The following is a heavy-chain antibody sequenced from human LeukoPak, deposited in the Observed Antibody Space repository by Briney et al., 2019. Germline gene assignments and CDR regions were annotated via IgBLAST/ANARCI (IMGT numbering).Heavy chain of an antibody. CDR1: GFTFSSYA. CDR3: AKDGSSNWYGWFDP. J-gene: IGHJ5*02. D-gene: IGHD6-13*01. V-gene: IGHV3-30*02. CDR2: IWYDGSNK. Sequence: GGSLRLSCAASGFTFSSYAMHWVRQAPGKGLEWVAFIWYDGSNKDYTDSVKGRFTISRDSAKNTLYLQMNSLRAEDTAIYYCAKDGSSNWYGWFDPWGQGTLVTVSS.